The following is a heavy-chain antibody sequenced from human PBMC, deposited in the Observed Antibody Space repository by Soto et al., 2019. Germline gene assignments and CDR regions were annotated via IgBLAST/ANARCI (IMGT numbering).Heavy chain of an antibody. CDR2: INPATGAA. CDR1: GYPVTAYY. Sequence: QLHLVQSGAVVKKPGASVTVSCSASGYPVTAYYMPWVRQDPGRGLEWMGGINPATGAAKYTQTCQGGVALARGAATRRVFMELRGLACGETAVFYWAGGGGVGVAGSAAFGMWGQGNVVSVSS. CDR3: AGGGGVGVAGSAAFGM. J-gene: IGHJ3*02. V-gene: IGHV1-2*02. D-gene: IGHD3-3*01.